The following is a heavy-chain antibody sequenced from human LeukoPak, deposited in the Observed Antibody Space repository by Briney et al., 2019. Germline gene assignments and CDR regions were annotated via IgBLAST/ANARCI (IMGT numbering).Heavy chain of an antibody. CDR1: GFTFSSYG. J-gene: IGHJ4*02. CDR3: GREILEPGKTLTY. V-gene: IGHV3-21*01. Sequence: GGSLRLSCAASGFTFSSYGMNWVRQAPGKGLEWVSFISSSSSYIYYADSGKGRFTISRDNAKNSLYLQMNSLRAEDTAVYYCGREILEPGKTLTYWGQGSLITVSS. CDR2: ISSSSSYI. D-gene: IGHD1-14*01.